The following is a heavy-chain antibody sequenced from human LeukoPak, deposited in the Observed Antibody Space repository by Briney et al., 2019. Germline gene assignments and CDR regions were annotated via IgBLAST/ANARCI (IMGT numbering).Heavy chain of an antibody. V-gene: IGHV1-2*02. CDR1: GYTFTGYY. CDR2: INPNSGGT. Sequence: ASVKVSCKASGYTFTGYYIHWVRQAPGQGLEWMGWINPNSGGTNYAQKFQGRVTMTRDTSISTAYTELSRLRFDDTAVYYCARDGGVLTAQNRDYWGQGTLVTVSS. J-gene: IGHJ4*02. D-gene: IGHD3-16*01. CDR3: ARDGGVLTAQNRDY.